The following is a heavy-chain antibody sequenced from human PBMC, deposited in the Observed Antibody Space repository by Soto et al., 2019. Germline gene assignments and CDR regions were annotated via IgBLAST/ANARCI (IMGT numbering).Heavy chain of an antibody. CDR2: IYYSGST. CDR1: GGSISSYY. D-gene: IGHD3-22*01. J-gene: IGHJ5*02. V-gene: IGHV4-59*01. CDR3: ARVGNYDMCGYSGDSDSWFYP. Sequence: PSETLSLTCTVSGGSISSYYWSWIRQPPGKGLEWIGYIYYSGSTNYNPSLKSRVTISVDTSKNQFSLKLSSVTAADTAVYYCARVGNYDMCGYSGDSDSWFYPWGQGTLVTVSS.